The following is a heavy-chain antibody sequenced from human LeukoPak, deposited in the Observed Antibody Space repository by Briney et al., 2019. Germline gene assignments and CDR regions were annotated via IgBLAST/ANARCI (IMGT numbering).Heavy chain of an antibody. V-gene: IGHV1-3*01. D-gene: IGHD2-21*02. CDR1: GYTFTSYV. Sequence: ASVTVSCKASGYTFTSYVMYWVRQAPGQRLEWMGWINAGNGNTEYSQKFQGRLTIIRDTSASTGYMELSSLRSEDTAVYYCARDRSVVTAIRDAFDIWGQGTMVTVSS. CDR3: ARDRSVVTAIRDAFDI. CDR2: INAGNGNT. J-gene: IGHJ3*02.